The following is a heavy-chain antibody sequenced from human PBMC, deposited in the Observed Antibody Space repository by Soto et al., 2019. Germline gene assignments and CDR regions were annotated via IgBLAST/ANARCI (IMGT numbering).Heavy chain of an antibody. J-gene: IGHJ6*02. V-gene: IGHV1-69*01. CDR2: IIPIFGTA. CDR3: ARYWALYDSSGYSYGYSYGMDV. Sequence: QVQLVQSGPEVKKPGSSVKVSCSAVTLSRDSISWVRQAPAQGLEWMGGIIPIFGTAKYAQKFQGKVTITADESTDTTYMELSSLRSEATAVYYCARYWALYDSSGYSYGYSYGMDVWGQGTAVTVS. CDR1: AVTLSRDS. D-gene: IGHD3-22*01.